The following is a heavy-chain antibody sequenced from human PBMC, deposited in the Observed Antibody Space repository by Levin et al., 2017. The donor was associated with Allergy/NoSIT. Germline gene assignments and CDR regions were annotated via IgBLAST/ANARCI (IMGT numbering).Heavy chain of an antibody. CDR2: IIPIFGTA. Sequence: GASVKVSCKASGGTFSSYAISWVRQAPGQGLEWMGGIIPIFGTANYAQKFQGRVTITADESTSTAYMELSSLRSEDTAVYYCATKRAAAILGDYYYYGMDGWGQGTTVTVSS. D-gene: IGHD2-2*01. CDR1: GGTFSSYA. V-gene: IGHV1-69*13. J-gene: IGHJ6*02. CDR3: ATKRAAAILGDYYYYGMDG.